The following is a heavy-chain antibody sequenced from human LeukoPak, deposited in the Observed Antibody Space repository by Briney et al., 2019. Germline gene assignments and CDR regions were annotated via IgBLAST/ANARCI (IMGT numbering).Heavy chain of an antibody. V-gene: IGHV4-39*01. CDR1: GGSISSSSYY. Sequence: SETLSLTCTVSGGSISSSSYYWGWIRQPPGKGLEWIGSISYSWSTYYSPSLESRLTISVDTSKNQFSLKLSSLTAADTAVYFCARHPSWFDPWGEGTLVTVSS. CDR3: ARHPSWFDP. J-gene: IGHJ5*02. CDR2: ISYSWST.